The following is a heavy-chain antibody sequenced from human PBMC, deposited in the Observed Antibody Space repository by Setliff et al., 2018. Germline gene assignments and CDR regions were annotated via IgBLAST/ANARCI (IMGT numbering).Heavy chain of an antibody. J-gene: IGHJ4*02. D-gene: IGHD3-10*01. CDR3: ARSLGSGSYYNSRPFYSDY. V-gene: IGHV4-34*01. CDR1: GESFSGHY. Sequence: PSETLSLTCAVYGESFSGHYWSWIRQPPGKGLEWIGEINHSGSTNYNPSFKSRVTISGDTSKNQFSLKLTSVTAADTAVYYCARSLGSGSYYNSRPFYSDYWGQGTLVTVSS. CDR2: INHSGST.